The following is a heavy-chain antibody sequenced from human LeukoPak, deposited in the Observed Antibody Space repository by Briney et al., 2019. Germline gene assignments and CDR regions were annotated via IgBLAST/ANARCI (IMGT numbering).Heavy chain of an antibody. J-gene: IGHJ3*02. CDR2: MNHSGSA. Sequence: SETLSLTCAVYGGSFSGYYWTWIRQPPGKGLEWIGEMNHSGSANYNPSLKSRVTISVDTSKNQFSLKLSSVTAADTAVYYWARFLPSDAFDIWGQGTMVTVSS. CDR3: ARFLPSDAFDI. CDR1: GGSFSGYY. V-gene: IGHV4-34*01.